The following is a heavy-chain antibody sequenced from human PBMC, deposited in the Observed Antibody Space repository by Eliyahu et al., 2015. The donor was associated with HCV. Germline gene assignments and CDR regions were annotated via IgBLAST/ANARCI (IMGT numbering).Heavy chain of an antibody. CDR2: ISGSGGST. J-gene: IGHJ4*02. D-gene: IGHD3-22*01. Sequence: EVQLLESGGGLVQPGGSLRLSCAASGFXFSSYAMSWVRQAPGKGLEWVSAISGSGGSTYYADSVKGRFTISRDNSKNTLYLQMNSLRAEDTAVYYCANKVVARSGFDYWGQGTLVTVSS. CDR1: GFXFSSYA. CDR3: ANKVVARSGFDY. V-gene: IGHV3-23*01.